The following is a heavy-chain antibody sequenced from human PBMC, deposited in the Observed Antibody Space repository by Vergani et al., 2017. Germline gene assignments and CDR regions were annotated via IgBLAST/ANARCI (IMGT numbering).Heavy chain of an antibody. CDR3: TRHGSSGWAGYFQH. V-gene: IGHV4-39*01. CDR1: GVSIGSNSYY. J-gene: IGHJ1*01. D-gene: IGHD6-19*01. Sequence: QLQLQESGPGLVKPSETLSLTCTVSGVSIGSNSYYWGWIRQPPGKGLEWIGTIYYTGTTYYNEAHKSRLTISVDTSNNQFSLNLTSVTAADTAVYYCTRHGSSGWAGYFQHWGQGTLVTASS. CDR2: IYYTGTT.